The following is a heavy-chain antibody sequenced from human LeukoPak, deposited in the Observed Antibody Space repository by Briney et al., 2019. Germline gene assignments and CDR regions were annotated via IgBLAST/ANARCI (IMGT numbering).Heavy chain of an antibody. CDR2: LPPDELGI. Sequence: GGSLRLSCAASGFTFTNYWMHWVRQAPGMGLVWVSRLPPDELGIIYADSVKGRSAISRDESTNTLSLHLDSLRVEDMGVYYCALLSGGTFDYWGQGTQVTVAS. CDR1: GFTFTNYW. V-gene: IGHV3-74*01. CDR3: ALLSGGTFDY. J-gene: IGHJ4*02. D-gene: IGHD2/OR15-2a*01.